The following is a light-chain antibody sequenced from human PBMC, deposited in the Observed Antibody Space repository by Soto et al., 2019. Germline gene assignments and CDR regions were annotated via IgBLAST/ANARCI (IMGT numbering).Light chain of an antibody. CDR2: AAA. J-gene: IGKJ1*01. CDR3: QEYSISPA. V-gene: IGKV3-20*01. CDR1: QSVSSSY. Sequence: EIVLTQSPGTLSLSPGERATLSCRASQSVSSSYLAWYQQKPDQAPRLLIYAAASKATGTPDRFSGSGAGTGFTITISRLESGDFAVYYCQEYSISPAFGQGTKVEIK.